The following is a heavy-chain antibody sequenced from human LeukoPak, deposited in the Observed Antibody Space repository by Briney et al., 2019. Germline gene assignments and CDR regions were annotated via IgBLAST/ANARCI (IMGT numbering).Heavy chain of an antibody. D-gene: IGHD3-10*01. CDR1: GFTVISNY. CDR3: ASGSESYRTPYYYMDV. V-gene: IGHV3-53*01. J-gene: IGHJ6*03. CDR2: IYSGGST. Sequence: PGGSLRLSCAASGFTVISNYMSWARQAPGKGLEWVSIIYSGGSTNYADSVKGRFTISRDNSKNTLYLQMNSLRAEDTAVYYCASGSESYRTPYYYMDVWGKGTTVTVSS.